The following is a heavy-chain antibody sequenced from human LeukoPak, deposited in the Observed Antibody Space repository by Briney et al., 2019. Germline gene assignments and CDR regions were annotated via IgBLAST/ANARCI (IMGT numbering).Heavy chain of an antibody. Sequence: GGSLRLSCAASGLHFSGTAMSWVRQAPGKGLEWVSGISHDGMNRYYADSVKGRFTISRDNSKNTLYLQMNSLRAEDTALYYCAKAYGGSYGISDYWGQGTLVTVSS. CDR1: GLHFSGTA. D-gene: IGHD1-26*01. CDR2: ISHDGMNR. J-gene: IGHJ4*02. CDR3: AKAYGGSYGISDY. V-gene: IGHV3-23*01.